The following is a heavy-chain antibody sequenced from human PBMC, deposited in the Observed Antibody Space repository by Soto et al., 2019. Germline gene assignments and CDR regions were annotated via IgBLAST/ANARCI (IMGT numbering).Heavy chain of an antibody. V-gene: IGHV3-48*04. D-gene: IGHD4-4*01. J-gene: IGHJ4*02. CDR1: GFAFSAYS. CDR2: ISSTSGTI. CDR3: ARGRPYSNSPLDY. Sequence: PGGSLRLSCAASGFAFSAYSMNWVRQTSGKGLEWVSIISSTSGTIYYADSVKGRFTISRDNANNSLYLQMDSLRAEDTAVYYCARGRPYSNSPLDYWGQGTHVTVSS.